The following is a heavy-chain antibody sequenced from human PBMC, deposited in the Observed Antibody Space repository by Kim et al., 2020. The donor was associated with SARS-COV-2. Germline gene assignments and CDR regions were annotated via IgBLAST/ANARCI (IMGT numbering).Heavy chain of an antibody. Sequence: DKRDSQSLKSRLTITKDTSKNQVVLTMTNMDPVDTATYYCAHSRREGFDYWGQGTLVTVSS. CDR3: AHSRREGFDY. V-gene: IGHV2-5*01. CDR2: DK. J-gene: IGHJ4*02.